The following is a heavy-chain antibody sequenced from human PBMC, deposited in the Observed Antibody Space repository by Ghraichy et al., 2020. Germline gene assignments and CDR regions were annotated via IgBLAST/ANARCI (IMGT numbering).Heavy chain of an antibody. D-gene: IGHD3-10*02. J-gene: IGHJ5*02. Sequence: GGSLRLSCAASGFTFSSYWMHWVRQVPGKGLVWVSRINNDGTSTTYAEFVKGRFTVSRDNAKNTLYLQMSSLRADDTAVYYCARDVSGGTMFTWGQGTLVTVSS. CDR3: ARDVSGGTMFT. V-gene: IGHV3-74*03. CDR1: GFTFSSYW. CDR2: INNDGTST.